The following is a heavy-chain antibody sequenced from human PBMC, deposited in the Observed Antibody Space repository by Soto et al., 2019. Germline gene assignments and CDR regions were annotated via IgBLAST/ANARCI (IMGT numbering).Heavy chain of an antibody. CDR1: GFTVSSNY. CDR2: LYSGGST. CDR3: AREVPYGSGTYFDY. J-gene: IGHJ4*02. D-gene: IGHD3-10*01. Sequence: AGGSLRLSCAVSGFTVSSNYMSWVRQAPGKGLEWVSSLYSGGSTYYADSVKGRFTISRDNSKNTLYLQMISLRADDTAVYYCAREVPYGSGTYFDYWGQGTLVTVSS. V-gene: IGHV3-66*01.